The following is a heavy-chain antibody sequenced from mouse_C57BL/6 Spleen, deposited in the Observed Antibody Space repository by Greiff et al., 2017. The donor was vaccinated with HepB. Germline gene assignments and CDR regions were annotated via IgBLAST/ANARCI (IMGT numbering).Heavy chain of an antibody. J-gene: IGHJ2*01. CDR1: GYAFSSSW. Sequence: VQRVESGPELVKPGASVKISCKASGYAFSSSWMNWVKQRPGKGLEWIGRIYPGDGDTNYNGKFKGKATLTADKSSSTAYMQLSSLTSEDSAVYFCARRWDYWGQGTTLTVSS. CDR2: IYPGDGDT. CDR3: ARRWDY. V-gene: IGHV1-82*01. D-gene: IGHD1-1*02.